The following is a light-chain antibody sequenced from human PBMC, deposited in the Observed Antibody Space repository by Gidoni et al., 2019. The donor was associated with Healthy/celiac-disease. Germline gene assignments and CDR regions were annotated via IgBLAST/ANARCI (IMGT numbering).Light chain of an antibody. Sequence: DIVMTQSPDSLAVSLGERATINCKSSQSVLYSSNNKNYLAWYQQKSGQPPKLLIYWASTRESGVPDRFSGSGSGTDFTLTISSLQAEDVAVYYCQQYYSTPQNTFGQGTKLEIK. J-gene: IGKJ2*01. CDR3: QQYYSTPQNT. CDR2: WAS. V-gene: IGKV4-1*01. CDR1: QSVLYSSNNKNY.